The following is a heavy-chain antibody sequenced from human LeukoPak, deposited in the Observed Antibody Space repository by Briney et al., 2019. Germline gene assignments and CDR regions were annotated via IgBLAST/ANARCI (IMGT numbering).Heavy chain of an antibody. Sequence: ASVKVSCKASGYTFTSYGISWVRQAPGQGLEWMGWISAYNGNTNYAQKLQGRVTMTTDTSTSTAYMELRSLRSDDTAVYYCARLDCSSTSCYFRFSFDYWGRVALVTVSS. CDR1: GYTFTSYG. J-gene: IGHJ4*02. V-gene: IGHV1-18*01. CDR2: ISAYNGNT. D-gene: IGHD2-2*01. CDR3: ARLDCSSTSCYFRFSFDY.